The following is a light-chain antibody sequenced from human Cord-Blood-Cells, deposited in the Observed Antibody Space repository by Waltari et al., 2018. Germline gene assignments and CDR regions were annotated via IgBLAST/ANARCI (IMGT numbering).Light chain of an antibody. J-gene: IGKJ2*02. CDR3: QQYNSYSRT. CDR2: KAS. V-gene: IGKV1-5*03. Sequence: DIQMTKSPSTVSASVGARVTIACRASQSISCGLAWYQQKPGKAPKLLIYKASSLESGVPSRFSGSGSGTGITLTISSLHPDDFATYYCQQYNSYSRTFGQGTKLEIK. CDR1: QSISCG.